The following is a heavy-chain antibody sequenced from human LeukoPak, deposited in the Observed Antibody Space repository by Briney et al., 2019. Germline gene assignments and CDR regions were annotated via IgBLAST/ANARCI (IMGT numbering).Heavy chain of an antibody. D-gene: IGHD3-3*01. V-gene: IGHV3-23*01. CDR1: GFTFSDYA. CDR3: ARHDSFFPY. Sequence: GGSLRLSCAASGFTFSDYAMSWVRQAAGKGLEWDSGISDTGRRTYYTDSVQGRFTISRDESKKTVYLLMNTLRAEDTAVYFCARHDSFFPYWGQGTLVTVSS. J-gene: IGHJ4*02. CDR2: ISDTGRRT.